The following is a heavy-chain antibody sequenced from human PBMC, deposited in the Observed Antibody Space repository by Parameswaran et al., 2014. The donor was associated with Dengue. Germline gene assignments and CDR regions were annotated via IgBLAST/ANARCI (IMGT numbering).Heavy chain of an antibody. V-gene: IGHV3-48*04. Sequence: VRQAPGKGLEWVSYISSSSSTIYYADSVKGRFTISRDNAKNSLYLQMNSLRAEDTAVYYCARVRGKRWLQRTPYYYYGMDVWGQGTTVTVSS. CDR3: ARVRGKRWLQRTPYYYYGMDV. J-gene: IGHJ6*02. D-gene: IGHD5-24*01. CDR2: ISSSSSTI.